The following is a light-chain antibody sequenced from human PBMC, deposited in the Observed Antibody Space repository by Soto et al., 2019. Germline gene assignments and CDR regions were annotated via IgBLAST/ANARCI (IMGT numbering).Light chain of an antibody. Sequence: QSALTQPASVSGSPGQSITISCTGTSSDVGAYTLVSWYQQYPGKGPKLIIFDVTERPSGVPDRFSGSKSGNTASLTISGLQAEDEADYYCCSYAGSYNYIFGSGTKLTVL. V-gene: IGLV2-23*02. CDR2: DVT. CDR3: CSYAGSYNYI. J-gene: IGLJ1*01. CDR1: SSDVGAYTL.